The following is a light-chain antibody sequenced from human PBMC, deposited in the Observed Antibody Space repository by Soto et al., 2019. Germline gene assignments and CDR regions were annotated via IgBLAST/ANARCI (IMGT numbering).Light chain of an antibody. CDR2: KAS. CDR1: QSISSW. CDR3: QQYNSYSGT. V-gene: IGKV1-5*03. Sequence: DIQMTQSPSTLSASVGDRVTITCRASQSISSWLAWYQQKPGKAPKLLIYKASSLESGVPSRFSGSGSGTEFTLTISSPQPDDFATYYCQQYNSYSGTFGQGTKV. J-gene: IGKJ1*01.